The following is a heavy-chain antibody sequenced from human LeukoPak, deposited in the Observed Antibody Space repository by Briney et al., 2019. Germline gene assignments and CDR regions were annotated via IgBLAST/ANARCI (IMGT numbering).Heavy chain of an antibody. CDR3: ARDRGGSSFDY. Sequence: ASVKVSCKASGYTFTGYYMHWVRQVPGQGLEWMGWINPNSGGTKYAQKFQGRVTMTRDTSISTAYMELSRLRSDDTAVYYCARDRGGSSFDYWGQGTLVTVSS. J-gene: IGHJ4*02. CDR2: INPNSGGT. V-gene: IGHV1-2*02. D-gene: IGHD1-26*01. CDR1: GYTFTGYY.